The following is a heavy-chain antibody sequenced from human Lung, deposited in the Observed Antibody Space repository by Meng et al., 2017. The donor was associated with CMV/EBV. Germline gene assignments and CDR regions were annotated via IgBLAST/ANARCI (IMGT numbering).Heavy chain of an antibody. V-gene: IGHV3-30*02. Sequence: GESXKISCAASRFVFSTYGMHWLRQAPGKGLEWVAFIWHDGTTKYNGDSVKGRFTISRDNSKSTLYLQMNSLRVEDSAVYFCGRVHGLSGPLPLGYAVDVWXQGTXVTVSS. J-gene: IGHJ6*02. CDR2: IWHDGTTK. CDR1: RFVFSTYG. D-gene: IGHD3-9*01. CDR3: GRVHGLSGPLPLGYAVDV.